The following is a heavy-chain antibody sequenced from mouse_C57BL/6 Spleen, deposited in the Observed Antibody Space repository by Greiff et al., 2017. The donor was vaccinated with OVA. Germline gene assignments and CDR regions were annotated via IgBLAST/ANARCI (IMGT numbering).Heavy chain of an antibody. J-gene: IGHJ3*01. CDR3: ARDVPIYYDYDGFAY. V-gene: IGHV5-4*01. D-gene: IGHD2-4*01. Sequence: EVMLVESGGGLVKPGGSLKLSCAASGFTFSSYAMSWVRQTPEKRLEWVATISDGGSYTYYPDNVKGRFTISRDNAKNNLYLQMSHLKSEDTAMYYCARDVPIYYDYDGFAYWGQGTLVTVSA. CDR2: ISDGGSYT. CDR1: GFTFSSYA.